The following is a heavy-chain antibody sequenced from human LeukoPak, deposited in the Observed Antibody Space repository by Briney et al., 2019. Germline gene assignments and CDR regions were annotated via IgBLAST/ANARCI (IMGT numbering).Heavy chain of an antibody. CDR2: MNPNSGNT. CDR3: ARITVTTYYYYYYGMDV. Sequence: ASVKVSCKASGYTFTSYDINWVRQATGQGPEWMGWMNPNSGNTGYAQKFQGRVTMTRNTSISTAYMELSSLRSEDTAVYYCARITVTTYYYYYYGMDVWGQGTTVTVSS. D-gene: IGHD4-17*01. J-gene: IGHJ6*02. V-gene: IGHV1-8*01. CDR1: GYTFTSYD.